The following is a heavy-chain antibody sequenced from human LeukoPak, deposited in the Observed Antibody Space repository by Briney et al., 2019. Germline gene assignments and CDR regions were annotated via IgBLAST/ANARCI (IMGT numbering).Heavy chain of an antibody. Sequence: SETLSLTCTVSGGSISGYYWSWIRQPPGKGLEWIGEINHSGSTNYNPSLKSRVTISVDTSKNQFSLKLSSVTAADTAVYYCARLLGSGRNWFDPWGQGTLVTVSS. CDR1: GGSISGYY. V-gene: IGHV4-34*01. J-gene: IGHJ5*02. CDR3: ARLLGSGRNWFDP. CDR2: INHSGST. D-gene: IGHD6-19*01.